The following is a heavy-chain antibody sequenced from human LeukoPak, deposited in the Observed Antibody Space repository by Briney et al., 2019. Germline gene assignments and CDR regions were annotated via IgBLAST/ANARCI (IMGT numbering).Heavy chain of an antibody. J-gene: IGHJ6*02. D-gene: IGHD4-23*01. CDR2: ISSSSSYI. Sequence: GGSLRLSCAASGFTFSSYSMNWVRQAPGKGLEWVSSISSSSSYIYYADSVKGRFTISRDNSKNTLYLQMNSLRAEDTAVYYCAKDLGATVVTHYYYYYGMDVWGQGTTVTVSS. CDR3: AKDLGATVVTHYYYYYGMDV. CDR1: GFTFSSYS. V-gene: IGHV3-21*04.